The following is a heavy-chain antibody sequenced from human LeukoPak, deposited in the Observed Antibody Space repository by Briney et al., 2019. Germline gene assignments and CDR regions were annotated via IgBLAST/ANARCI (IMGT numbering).Heavy chain of an antibody. V-gene: IGHV1-69*06. Sequence: PRASVKVSCKASGGTFSSYAISWVRQAPGQGLEWMGGIIPIFGTANYAQKFQGRVTITADKSTSTAYMELSSLRSEDTAVYYCARDGDSSGWYFGWFDPWGQGTLVTVPS. J-gene: IGHJ5*02. CDR1: GGTFSSYA. D-gene: IGHD6-19*01. CDR2: IIPIFGTA. CDR3: ARDGDSSGWYFGWFDP.